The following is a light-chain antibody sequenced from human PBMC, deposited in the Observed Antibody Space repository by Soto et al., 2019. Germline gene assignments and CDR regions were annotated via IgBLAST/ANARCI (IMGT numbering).Light chain of an antibody. CDR3: HQYGTLPYA. CDR1: QRVSSNY. V-gene: IGKV3-20*01. Sequence: IALTQSPGTLSLSPGERATLSCRASQRVSSNYVAWYQHKPGQDPRLLIHGASIRATGIPDRFSGSGSGTDFPLTISRLEPEDFAVYYCHQYGTLPYAFGQGTKRQIK. CDR2: GAS. J-gene: IGKJ2*01.